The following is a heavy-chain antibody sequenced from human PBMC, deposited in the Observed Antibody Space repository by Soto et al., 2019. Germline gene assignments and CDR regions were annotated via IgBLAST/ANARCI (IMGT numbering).Heavy chain of an antibody. Sequence: QVQLVESGGGVVQPGRSLRLSCATSGFTFSSYAMHWVRQAPGKGPEWVAIISYDGSNKYYADSVKGRFIISRDNSKNTLFLKMNSLRTEDTAVYHCARGDGINGPEGDWGQGTLVTVSS. CDR3: ARGDGINGPEGD. J-gene: IGHJ4*02. D-gene: IGHD2-8*01. CDR2: ISYDGSNK. V-gene: IGHV3-30-3*01. CDR1: GFTFSSYA.